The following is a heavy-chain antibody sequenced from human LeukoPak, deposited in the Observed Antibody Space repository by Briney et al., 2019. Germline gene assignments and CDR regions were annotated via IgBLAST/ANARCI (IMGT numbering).Heavy chain of an antibody. Sequence: GASVKVSCKASGYIFTSYYLYWVRQAHGQGLEWMGIINPSGGSTNYAQKFQGRVTMTRDTSASTVYMELSSLRSEDTAIYYCARIRDGYNDAYDIWGQGTVVTVPS. CDR1: GYIFTSYY. D-gene: IGHD5-24*01. CDR2: INPSGGST. J-gene: IGHJ3*02. V-gene: IGHV1-46*01. CDR3: ARIRDGYNDAYDI.